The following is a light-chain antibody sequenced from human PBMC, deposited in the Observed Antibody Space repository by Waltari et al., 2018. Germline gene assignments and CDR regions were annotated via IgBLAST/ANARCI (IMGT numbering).Light chain of an antibody. Sequence: QSALTQEASVSAAVGQKVTLPCSGDTNNVESNAVAWYQQISHGAPKTVMFGNSLPSGIPDRFSGSKSGTTASLTISGLQPEDEADYYCSTWDYSLSVVVFGGGTKVSVL. J-gene: IGLJ2*01. CDR2: GNS. CDR1: TNNVESNA. CDR3: STWDYSLSVVV. V-gene: IGLV1-36*01.